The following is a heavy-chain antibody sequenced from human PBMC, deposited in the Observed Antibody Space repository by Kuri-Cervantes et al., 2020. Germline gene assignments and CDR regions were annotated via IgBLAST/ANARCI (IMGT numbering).Heavy chain of an antibody. J-gene: IGHJ3*02. CDR2: IIPIFGTA. V-gene: IGHV1-69*05. CDR1: GGTFSSYA. Sequence: SVKVSCKASGGTFSSYAISWVRQAPGQGLEWMGGIIPIFGTANYAQKFQGRVTITTDESTSTAYMELRSLRSDDTAVYYCARVERYYYDSSGYYHDAFDIWGQGTRVTVSS. CDR3: ARVERYYYDSSGYYHDAFDI. D-gene: IGHD3-22*01.